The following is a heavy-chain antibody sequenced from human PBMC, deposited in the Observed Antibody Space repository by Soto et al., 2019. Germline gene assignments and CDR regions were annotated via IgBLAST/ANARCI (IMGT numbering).Heavy chain of an antibody. D-gene: IGHD3-22*01. Sequence: QVQLVESGGGVVQPGRSLRLSCAASGFTFSSYGMHWVRQAPGKGLEWVAVISYDGSNKYYADSVKGRFTISRDNSKNTLDLQMNSLRAEDTAVYFCAKDQGRYYDSSGYRHYGMDVWGQGTTVTVSS. J-gene: IGHJ6*02. CDR2: ISYDGSNK. V-gene: IGHV3-30*18. CDR1: GFTFSSYG. CDR3: AKDQGRYYDSSGYRHYGMDV.